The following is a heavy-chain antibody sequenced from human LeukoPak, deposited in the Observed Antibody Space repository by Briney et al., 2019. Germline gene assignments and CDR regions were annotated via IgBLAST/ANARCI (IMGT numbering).Heavy chain of an antibody. J-gene: IGHJ4*02. CDR2: IYSGGST. CDR1: GFTVSSNY. D-gene: IGHD3-22*01. Sequence: GGSLRLSCAVSGFTVSSNYMSWVRQAPGKGLEWVSVIYSGGSTYYADSVKGRFTISRDNSKNTLYLQMNSLRAEDTAVYYCAREPGGTYYYDSSGYYDYWGQGTLVTVSS. V-gene: IGHV3-53*01. CDR3: AREPGGTYYYDSSGYYDY.